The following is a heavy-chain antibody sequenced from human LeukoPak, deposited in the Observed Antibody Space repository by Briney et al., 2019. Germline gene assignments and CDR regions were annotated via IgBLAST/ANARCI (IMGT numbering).Heavy chain of an antibody. V-gene: IGHV4-34*01. CDR3: ARFKVSSSNFDY. CDR2: INHSGST. J-gene: IGHJ4*02. CDR1: GGSFSGYY. Sequence: SETLSLTCAVYGGSFSGYYWSWIRQPPGKGLEWIGEINHSGSTNYNPSFKSRVTISVGTSKNQFSLKLSSVTAADTAVYYCARFKVSSSNFDYWGQGTLVTVSS.